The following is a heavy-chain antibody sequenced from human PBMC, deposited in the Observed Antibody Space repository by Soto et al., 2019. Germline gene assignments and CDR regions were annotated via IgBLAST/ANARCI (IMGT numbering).Heavy chain of an antibody. V-gene: IGHV4-39*01. CDR3: ASNFMITFRGVIVNYFDY. CDR1: GGSISSSDYY. D-gene: IGHD3-16*02. CDR2: IYDSGST. J-gene: IGHJ4*02. Sequence: SETLSLPCTGSGGSISSSDYYWCWIRQPPRNGLEWIGSIYDSGSTYYHPALKSRVTISVETSKNQFSRKLSSVTAADTAVYYCASNFMITFRGVIVNYFDYWGQGLLVTVSS.